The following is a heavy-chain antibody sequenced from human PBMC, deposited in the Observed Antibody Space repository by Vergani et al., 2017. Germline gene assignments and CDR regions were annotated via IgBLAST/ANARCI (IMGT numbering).Heavy chain of an antibody. Sequence: EVQLVESGGGLVQPGGSLRLSCAGSGFTFSNNGMHWVRQAPGKGLEWVSRINSDGSSTSYADSVKGRFTISRDNAKNTLYLQMNSLRAEDTAVYYCGRELGIPWGQGTLVTVSS. D-gene: IGHD3-16*01. CDR2: INSDGSST. CDR1: GFTFSNNG. CDR3: GRELGIP. V-gene: IGHV3-74*01. J-gene: IGHJ5*02.